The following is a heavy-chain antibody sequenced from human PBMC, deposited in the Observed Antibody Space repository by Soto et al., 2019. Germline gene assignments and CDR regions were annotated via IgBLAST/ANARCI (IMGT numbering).Heavy chain of an antibody. J-gene: IGHJ6*02. D-gene: IGHD6-19*01. Sequence: EVQLVESGGGLVQPGGSLSPSCAASGFTFSSYEMNWVRQAPGKGLEWVSYISSSGASYYYADSVKARFTISRDNANNSLFLQMNSLRAKDSAVYYWARDLAELFYYYGMDVWGPGSTVTVS. CDR2: ISSSGASY. CDR3: ARDLAELFYYYGMDV. V-gene: IGHV3-48*03. CDR1: GFTFSSYE.